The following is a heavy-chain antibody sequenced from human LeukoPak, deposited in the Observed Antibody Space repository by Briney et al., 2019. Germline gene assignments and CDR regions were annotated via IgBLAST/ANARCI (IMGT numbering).Heavy chain of an antibody. V-gene: IGHV4-39*01. D-gene: IGHD2-2*01. CDR3: AGQPENTRGFY. Sequence: SETLSLTRTVSGGSITSTLYYWGWFRQSSGKGLEWIGSIYYSGSTYYNPSLKSRVTISVDTSKNQFSLRLTSVTAADTAVYFCAGQPENTRGFYWGQGTLVTVSS. CDR1: GGSITSTLYY. CDR2: IYYSGST. J-gene: IGHJ1*01.